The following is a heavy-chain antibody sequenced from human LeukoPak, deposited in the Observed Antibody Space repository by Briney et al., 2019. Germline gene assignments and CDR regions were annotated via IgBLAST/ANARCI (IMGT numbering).Heavy chain of an antibody. D-gene: IGHD3-10*01. CDR2: ISGSGGST. CDR3: AKVFNYGSGSYYFDY. J-gene: IGHJ4*02. V-gene: IGHV3-23*01. CDR1: GFTFSSYA. Sequence: PGGSLRPSCAASGFTFSSYAMSWVRQAPGKGLEWVSAISGSGGSTYYADSVKGRFTISRDNSKNTLYLQMNSLRAEDTAVYYCAKVFNYGSGSYYFDYWGQGTLVTVSS.